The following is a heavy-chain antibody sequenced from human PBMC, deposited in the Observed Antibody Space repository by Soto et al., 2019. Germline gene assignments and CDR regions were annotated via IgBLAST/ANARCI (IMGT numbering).Heavy chain of an antibody. CDR1: GYSFTSYW. D-gene: IGHD4-17*01. V-gene: IGHV5-51*03. CDR2: IYPSDSDT. J-gene: IGHJ4*02. Sequence: PGESLKISCKGSGYSFTSYWIGWVRQMPGKGLEWMGIIYPSDSDTRYSPSFQGQVTISADKSISTAYLQWSSLKASDSAIYYCVSLLPTVATPGYFDLWGQGPRVTAS. CDR3: VSLLPTVATPGYFDL.